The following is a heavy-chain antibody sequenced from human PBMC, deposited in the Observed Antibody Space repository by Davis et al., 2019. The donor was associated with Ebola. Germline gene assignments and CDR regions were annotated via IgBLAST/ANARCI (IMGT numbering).Heavy chain of an antibody. CDR1: GFTFSNYG. CDR2: IQFDGFNK. V-gene: IGHV3-30*02. Sequence: GESLKISCAASGFTFSNYGMHWVRQAPGKGLDWVTFIQFDGFNKYYTDSVKGRFTISRDNSKNTVYLQMDSLRPEDTAVFYCAKPFGDYVGYFDYLGQGTLVTVAS. J-gene: IGHJ4*02. CDR3: AKPFGDYVGYFDY. D-gene: IGHD4-17*01.